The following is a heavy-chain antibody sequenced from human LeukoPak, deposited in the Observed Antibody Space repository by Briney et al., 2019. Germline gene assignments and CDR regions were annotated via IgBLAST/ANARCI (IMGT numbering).Heavy chain of an antibody. J-gene: IGHJ4*02. CDR3: TTPPLLLWFGESYYFDY. D-gene: IGHD3-10*01. V-gene: IGHV3-15*01. Sequence: GGSLRLSCAASGFTSSNAWMRWVRQAPGKVLEWVGRIKSKTDGGTTDYAAPVKGRFTISRDDSKNTLYLQMNSLKTEDTAVYYCTTPPLLLWFGESYYFDYWGQGTLVTVSS. CDR2: IKSKTDGGTT. CDR1: GFTSSNAW.